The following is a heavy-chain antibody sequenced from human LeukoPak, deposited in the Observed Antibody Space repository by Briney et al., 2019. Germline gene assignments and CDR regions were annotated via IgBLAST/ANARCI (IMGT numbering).Heavy chain of an antibody. D-gene: IGHD4/OR15-4a*01. Sequence: ASVKVSCKASGYTFTSYYMHWLRQAPGLGLEWRGIINPSGGSTSYAQKFKGRVTLTRDTSTSTVYMELCSLRSEDTAVYYCARVGAGQLNPAFDYWGQGTLVTVS. CDR3: ARVGAGQLNPAFDY. CDR1: GYTFTSYY. V-gene: IGHV1-46*01. CDR2: INPSGGST. J-gene: IGHJ4*02.